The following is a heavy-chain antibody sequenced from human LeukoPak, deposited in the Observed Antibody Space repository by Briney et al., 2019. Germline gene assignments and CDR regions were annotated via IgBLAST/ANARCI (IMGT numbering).Heavy chain of an antibody. CDR3: ARGDSSSWYYFDY. V-gene: IGHV3-30*19. D-gene: IGHD6-13*01. CDR2: ISYDGSNK. Sequence: PGGSLRLSCAASAFTFRSYGMHWVRQAPGKGLEWVAVISYDGSNKYYADSVKGRFTISRDNSKNTLYLQMNSLRAEDTAVYYCARGDSSSWYYFDYWGQGTLVTVSS. J-gene: IGHJ4*02. CDR1: AFTFRSYG.